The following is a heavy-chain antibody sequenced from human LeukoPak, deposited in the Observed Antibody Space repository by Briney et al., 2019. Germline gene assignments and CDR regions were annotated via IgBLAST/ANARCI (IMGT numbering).Heavy chain of an antibody. Sequence: SETLSLTCTVSGGSISSSSYYWGWIRQPPGKGLEWIGSIHYNGITYYNPSLSSRVTLDVDTSKNQFSLKLSSVTAADTAVYYCARRVSGAGGTNAIDHWGQGTLVTVSS. J-gene: IGHJ4*02. CDR2: IHYNGIT. D-gene: IGHD6-13*01. CDR3: ARRVSGAGGTNAIDH. V-gene: IGHV4-39*01. CDR1: GGSISSSSYY.